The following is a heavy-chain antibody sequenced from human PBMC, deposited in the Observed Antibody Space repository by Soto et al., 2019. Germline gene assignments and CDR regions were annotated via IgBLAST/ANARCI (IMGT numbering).Heavy chain of an antibody. J-gene: IGHJ4*02. CDR2: IYYSGST. CDR1: GGSISSSSYY. V-gene: IGHV4-39*01. CDR3: GAGYCSTTSCYEPHY. D-gene: IGHD2-2*01. Sequence: PSETLSLTCTVSGGSISSSSYYWGWIRQPPGKGLEWIGSIYYSGSTYYNPSLKGRVTISVDTSKTQFSLKLSSVTAADTAVYYCGAGYCSTTSCYEPHYSGQGTLVTVSS.